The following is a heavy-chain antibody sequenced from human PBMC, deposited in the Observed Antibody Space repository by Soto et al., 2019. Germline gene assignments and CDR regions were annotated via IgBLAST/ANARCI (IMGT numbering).Heavy chain of an antibody. CDR1: GFTSSSYA. J-gene: IGHJ4*02. Sequence: GGSLRLSCSASGFTSSSYAMHWVRQAPGKGLEYVSGVRGNGDPPFYADSVKGRFTISRDNSKNTLYLQMSSLSADDTAVYYCVKSRGGNNFDFFDWGQGALVTVSS. D-gene: IGHD5-12*01. V-gene: IGHV3-64D*06. CDR3: VKSRGGNNFDFFD. CDR2: VRGNGDPP.